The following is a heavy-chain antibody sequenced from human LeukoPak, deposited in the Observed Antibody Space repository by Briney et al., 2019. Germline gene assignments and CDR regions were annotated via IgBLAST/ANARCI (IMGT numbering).Heavy chain of an antibody. V-gene: IGHV3-23*01. CDR2: INSDGST. CDR3: AKSAAAGDHYYGMDV. CDR1: GFTFSSYA. J-gene: IGHJ6*02. D-gene: IGHD6-13*01. Sequence: GASLRLSCAASGFTFSSYAMSWVRQAPGKGLEWVSTINSDGSTYYADSVKGRFTISRDNSNTLYLQMNSLRAEDTAVYYCAKSAAAGDHYYGMDVWGQETTVSVSS.